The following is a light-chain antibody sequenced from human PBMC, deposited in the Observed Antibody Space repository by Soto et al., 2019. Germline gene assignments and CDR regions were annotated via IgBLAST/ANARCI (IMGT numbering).Light chain of an antibody. J-gene: IGKJ2*01. Sequence: EIVMTQSPATLSVSPGGSATLSCRASQHVSSNLAWYRQKPGQPPTLLIYRASTRSTGIPATFSGSGSGTEFTLTISSLQSEDFAVYYCTQYNKWPDPFGQGTKLEI. CDR3: TQYNKWPDP. CDR1: QHVSSN. CDR2: RAS. V-gene: IGKV3-15*01.